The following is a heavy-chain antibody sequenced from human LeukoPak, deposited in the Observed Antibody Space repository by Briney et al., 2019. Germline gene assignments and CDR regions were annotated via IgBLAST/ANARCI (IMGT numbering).Heavy chain of an antibody. V-gene: IGHV4-4*02. CDR1: GGSISSSNW. Sequence: SGTLSLTCAVSGGSISSSNWWSWVRQPPGKGLEWIGEIYHSGSTNYNPSLKSRVTISVDTSKNQFSLKLSSVTAADTAVYYCARVGSSGSFDYWGQGTLVTVSS. D-gene: IGHD3-22*01. CDR2: IYHSGST. CDR3: ARVGSSGSFDY. J-gene: IGHJ4*02.